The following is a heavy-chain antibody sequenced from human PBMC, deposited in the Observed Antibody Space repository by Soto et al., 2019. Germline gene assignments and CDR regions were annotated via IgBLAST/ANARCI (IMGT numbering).Heavy chain of an antibody. V-gene: IGHV4-59*01. D-gene: IGHD6-6*01. J-gene: IGHJ6*02. Sequence: PSETLSLTCTVSGGSISSYYWSWIRQPPGKGLEWIGYIYYSGSTNYNPSLKSRVTISVDTSKNQFSLKLSSVTAADTAVYYCARVPNIAARVYYYYGMDVRGQGTTVTVSS. CDR1: GGSISSYY. CDR2: IYYSGST. CDR3: ARVPNIAARVYYYYGMDV.